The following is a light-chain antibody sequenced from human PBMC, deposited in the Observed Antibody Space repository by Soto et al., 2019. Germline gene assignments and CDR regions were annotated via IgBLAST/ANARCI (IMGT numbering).Light chain of an antibody. CDR3: QQSYTSIN. V-gene: IGKV1-39*01. J-gene: IGKJ5*01. CDR2: AAS. CDR1: QSIGTY. Sequence: IQMTLSPSSLSASVGDIVTITCRASQSIGTYLKWYQQKPGKAPKLLIYAASSLHSGVPSRFSGSGSGTDFTLTISSLQPEDFATYFCQQSYTSINCGQGTRREI.